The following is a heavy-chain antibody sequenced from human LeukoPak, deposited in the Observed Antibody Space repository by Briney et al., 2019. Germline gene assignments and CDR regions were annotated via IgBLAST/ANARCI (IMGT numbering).Heavy chain of an antibody. V-gene: IGHV4-34*01. CDR1: GGSISTYY. Sequence: KPSETLSLTCTVSGGSISTYYWSWIRQPLGKGLEWIGEINHSGSTNYNPSLKSRVTISVDTSKNQFSLKLSSVTAADTAVYYCARGIAALEWGQGTLVTVSS. J-gene: IGHJ4*02. D-gene: IGHD6-13*01. CDR2: INHSGST. CDR3: ARGIAALE.